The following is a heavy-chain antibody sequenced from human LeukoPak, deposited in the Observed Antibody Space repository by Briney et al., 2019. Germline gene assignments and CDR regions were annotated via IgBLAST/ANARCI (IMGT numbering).Heavy chain of an antibody. D-gene: IGHD3-22*01. CDR3: ARPYAGYDSSGYYYFYYYAMGV. Sequence: GGSLRLSCAASGFTFSSYEMNWVRQAPGKGLEWVSYISSSGSPIYYADSVKGRFTISRDNAKNSLYLQMNSLRAEDTAVYYCARPYAGYDSSGYYYFYYYAMGVWGQGTTVTVSS. V-gene: IGHV3-48*03. CDR1: GFTFSSYE. J-gene: IGHJ6*02. CDR2: ISSSGSPI.